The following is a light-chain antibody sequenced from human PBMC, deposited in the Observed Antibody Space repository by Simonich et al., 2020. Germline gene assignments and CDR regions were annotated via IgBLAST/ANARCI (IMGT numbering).Light chain of an antibody. V-gene: IGLV2-23*01. J-gene: IGLJ2*01. CDR2: EGS. Sequence: QSVLTQPASVSGSSGQSITISCTGTSSDVGSFNLVSWYQQHPGKAPKLLISEGSKRRAGGANRFSGSKSGNTASRTISGLQAEDEADYYCCSYAGSVVFGGGTKLTVL. CDR1: SSDVGSFNL. CDR3: CSYAGSVV.